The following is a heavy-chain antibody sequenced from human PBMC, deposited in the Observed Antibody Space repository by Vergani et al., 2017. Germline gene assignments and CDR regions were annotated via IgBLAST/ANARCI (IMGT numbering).Heavy chain of an antibody. CDR3: ARLGGYCSSTSCYTSDAFDI. Sequence: EVPLVPSGAEVKTPGESLKISCKGSGYSFTSYWIGWVRQMPGKGLEWMGIIYPGDSDTRYSPSFQGQITISADKSISTAYLQWSSLKASDTAMYYCARLGGYCSSTSCYTSDAFDIWGQGTMVTVSS. J-gene: IGHJ3*02. V-gene: IGHV5-51*03. CDR1: GYSFTSYW. D-gene: IGHD2-2*01. CDR2: IYPGDSDT.